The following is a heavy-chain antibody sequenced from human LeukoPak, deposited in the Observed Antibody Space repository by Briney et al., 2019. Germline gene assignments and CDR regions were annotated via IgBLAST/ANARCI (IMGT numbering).Heavy chain of an antibody. V-gene: IGHV3-23*01. J-gene: IGHJ4*02. Sequence: KTGGSLTLSCAASGFRFSAYSMSWVRHAPGKGLEWVSGISASGTGTYYADSVTGRFTISRDNSRNTLYLHLNSLRGDDTALYFCVTGGGRYYEADHWGQGNLVTVSS. CDR2: ISASGTGT. CDR1: GFRFSAYS. CDR3: VTGGGRYYEADH. D-gene: IGHD1-26*01.